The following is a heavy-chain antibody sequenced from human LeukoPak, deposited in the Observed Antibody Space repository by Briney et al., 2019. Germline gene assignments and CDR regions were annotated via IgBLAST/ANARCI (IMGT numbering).Heavy chain of an antibody. Sequence: SETLSLTCTVSGGSVSSGSYYWSWIRQPPGKGLGWIGYIYYSGSTNYNPSLKSRVTISVDTSKNQFSLKLSSVTAADTAVYYCAREYCSGGSCYSHAFDIWGQGTMVTVSS. J-gene: IGHJ3*02. CDR1: GGSVSSGSYY. V-gene: IGHV4-61*01. CDR2: IYYSGST. CDR3: AREYCSGGSCYSHAFDI. D-gene: IGHD2-15*01.